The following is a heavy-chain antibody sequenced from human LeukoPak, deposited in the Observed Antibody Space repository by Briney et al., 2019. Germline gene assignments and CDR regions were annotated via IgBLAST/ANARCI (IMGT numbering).Heavy chain of an antibody. CDR3: AKDLISSWYPGRFDC. CDR2: LSVGSDAT. J-gene: IGHJ4*02. V-gene: IGHV3-23*01. CDR1: GFTFSNYA. D-gene: IGHD6-13*01. Sequence: GGSLRLSCAASGFTFSNYAMSWVRQAPGKGLEWVSTLSVGSDATYYADSVRGRFTVSRDNSKNTLYVQMNNLGPEDTAVYYCAKDLISSWYPGRFDCWGQGTLVTVSS.